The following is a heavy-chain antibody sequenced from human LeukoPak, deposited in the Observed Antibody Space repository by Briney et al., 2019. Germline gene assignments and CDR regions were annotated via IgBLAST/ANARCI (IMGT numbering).Heavy chain of an antibody. CDR1: GYTVTGYY. CDR2: INPNSVGT. Sequence: ASVKVSCKASGYTVTGYYMHWVRQAPGQRLECMGWINPNSVGTNYAQKFQDRVTMTRYTSISTTYIDLSRLRSDDTATYYCAKEVEAAAIDYWGQGTLVTVSS. V-gene: IGHV1-2*02. D-gene: IGHD6-13*01. J-gene: IGHJ4*02. CDR3: AKEVEAAAIDY.